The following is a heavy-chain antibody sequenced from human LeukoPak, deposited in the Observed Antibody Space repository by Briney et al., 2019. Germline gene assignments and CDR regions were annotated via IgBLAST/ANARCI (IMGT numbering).Heavy chain of an antibody. Sequence: GGSLRLSCAASGFTVRNTYMTWVRQAPGKGLEWVSVIYSGGNTYYADSVKGRFTTSRDNSKNSLYLQMNSLRAEDTAVYYCAKDQRGYSYYYYGMDVWGQGTTVTVSS. CDR3: AKDQRGYSYYYYGMDV. D-gene: IGHD5-18*01. J-gene: IGHJ6*02. CDR1: GFTVRNTY. V-gene: IGHV3-53*01. CDR2: IYSGGNT.